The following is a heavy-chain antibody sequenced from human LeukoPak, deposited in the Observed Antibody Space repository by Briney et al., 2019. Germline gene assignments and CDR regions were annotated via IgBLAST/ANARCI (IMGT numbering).Heavy chain of an antibody. CDR3: AKTNGYYDL. CDR1: GFTFSSNG. D-gene: IGHD3-22*01. CDR2: ISGSGDKT. V-gene: IGHV3-23*01. J-gene: IGHJ4*02. Sequence: GGSLRLSCAASGFTFSSNGMSWVRKAPGKGLEWVSSISGSGDKTYYADSVKGRFTISRDNSKSAMYLQMNSLRAEDTAVYHCAKTNGYYDLWGQGTLVIVSS.